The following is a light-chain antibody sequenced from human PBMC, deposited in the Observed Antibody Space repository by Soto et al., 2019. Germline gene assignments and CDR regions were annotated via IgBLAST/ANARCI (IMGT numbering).Light chain of an antibody. CDR2: DVN. V-gene: IGLV2-8*01. CDR1: NSDVGGYNY. CDR3: SSSAGRTTFDV. Sequence: QSVLTHPPSASGFPGEAVAISCTGTNSDVGGYNYVSWYQQHPGKAPKLMIYDVNKRPSGVPDRFSGSKSGNTASLTVSGLQAENEDDYYCSSSAGRTTFDVFGTGTKVTV. J-gene: IGLJ1*01.